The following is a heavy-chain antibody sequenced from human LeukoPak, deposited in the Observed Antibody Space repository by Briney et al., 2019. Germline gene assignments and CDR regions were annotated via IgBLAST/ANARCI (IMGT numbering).Heavy chain of an antibody. CDR3: ARGLRFLVV. CDR1: GFTFSDYY. Sequence: GSLRLSCAASGFTFSDYYMSWIRQPPGKGLEWIGEINHSGSTNYNPSLKSRVTISVDTSKNQFSLKLSSVTAADTAVYYCARGLRFLVVWGQGTTVTVSS. V-gene: IGHV4-34*01. D-gene: IGHD3-3*01. CDR2: INHSGST. J-gene: IGHJ6*02.